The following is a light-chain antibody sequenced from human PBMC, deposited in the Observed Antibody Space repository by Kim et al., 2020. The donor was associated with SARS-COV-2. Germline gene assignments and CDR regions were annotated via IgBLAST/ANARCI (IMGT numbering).Light chain of an antibody. CDR3: QSYDNSLSGWV. CDR1: SSNIGAGYD. J-gene: IGLJ2*01. CDR2: VNN. Sequence: QSVLTQSPSVSGAPGQRIIISCTGSSSNIGAGYDVHCTNNFQEQPPKLLIYVNNIRPSGVPDRFSGSKSGTSASLAITGLQAEDEADYYCQSYDNSLSGWVFGGGTQLTVL. V-gene: IGLV1-40*01.